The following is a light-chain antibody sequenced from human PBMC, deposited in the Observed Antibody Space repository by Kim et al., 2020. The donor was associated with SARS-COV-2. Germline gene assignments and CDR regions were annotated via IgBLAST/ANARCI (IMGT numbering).Light chain of an antibody. CDR3: ATWDARLGGVV. Sequence: VNWFHQFPGTAPKLLIYDNNQRPSGVPDRFSGSKSGTSASLDISGLQSEDEGNFYCATWDARLGGVVFGGGTNLTVL. CDR2: DNN. J-gene: IGLJ3*02. V-gene: IGLV1-44*01.